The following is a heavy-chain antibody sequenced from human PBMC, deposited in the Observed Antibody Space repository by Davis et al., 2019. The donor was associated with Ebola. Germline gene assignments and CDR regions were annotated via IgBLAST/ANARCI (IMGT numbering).Heavy chain of an antibody. J-gene: IGHJ4*02. CDR3: ARVGAATGGELDY. Sequence: ETLSLTCTVSGGSINTDNYFWAWIRQPPGKGLEWIGEIYHAGYFNYNPSLKSRVTISLDRSKNQLSLKLTSMTAADTALYYCARVGAATGGELDYWGQGALVTVSS. CDR2: IYHAGYF. CDR1: GGSINTDNYF. V-gene: IGHV4-39*07. D-gene: IGHD3-16*01.